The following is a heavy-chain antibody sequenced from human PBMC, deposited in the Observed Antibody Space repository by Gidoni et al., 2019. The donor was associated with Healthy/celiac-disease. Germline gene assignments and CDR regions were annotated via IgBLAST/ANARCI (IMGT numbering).Heavy chain of an antibody. CDR3: ASFDYYDSSGYS. CDR2: ISSSSSYI. CDR1: GFTFSSYS. V-gene: IGHV3-21*01. Sequence: EVQLVESGGGLVKPGGSLRLSCAASGFTFSSYSMNWVRQAPGKGLEWVSSISSSSSYIYYAGSVKGRFTISRDNAKNSLYLQMNSLRAEDTAVYYCASFDYYDSSGYSWGQGTLVTVSS. D-gene: IGHD3-22*01. J-gene: IGHJ4*02.